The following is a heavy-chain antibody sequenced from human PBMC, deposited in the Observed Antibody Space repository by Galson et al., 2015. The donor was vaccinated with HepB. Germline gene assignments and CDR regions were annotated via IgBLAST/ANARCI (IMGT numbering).Heavy chain of an antibody. J-gene: IGHJ5*02. CDR2: INPNSGGT. CDR1: GYTFTGYY. Sequence: SVKVSCKASGYTFTGYYMHWVRQAPGQGLEWMGWINPNSGGTNYAQKFQGRVTMTRDTSISTAYMELSRLRSDDTAVYYCARERRPIVVVPAAIRNWFDPWGQGTLVTVSS. D-gene: IGHD2-2*02. V-gene: IGHV1-2*02. CDR3: ARERRPIVVVPAAIRNWFDP.